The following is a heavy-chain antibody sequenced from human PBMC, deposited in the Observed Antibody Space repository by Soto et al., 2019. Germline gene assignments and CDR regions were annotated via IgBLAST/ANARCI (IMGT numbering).Heavy chain of an antibody. CDR2: ISGSGGST. Sequence: GGSLRLSCAASGFTFSSYAMSWVRQAPGKGLEWVSAISGSGGSTYYADSAKGRFTISRDNSKNTLYLQMNSLRAEDTAVYYCAKDAIIAAAGSIYFDYWGQGTLVTVSS. J-gene: IGHJ4*02. CDR3: AKDAIIAAAGSIYFDY. V-gene: IGHV3-23*01. D-gene: IGHD6-13*01. CDR1: GFTFSSYA.